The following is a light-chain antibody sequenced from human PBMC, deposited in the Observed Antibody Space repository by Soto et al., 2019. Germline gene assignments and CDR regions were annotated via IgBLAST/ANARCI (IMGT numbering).Light chain of an antibody. CDR1: QSVNSNY. CDR3: QQRSYWPQLT. Sequence: EIVLMQSPGTLSLSPGEGATLSCRASQSVNSNYLAWYQQKPGQAPTVLIFDTSRRATGVPDRFSGSGSGTDFTLTISRLEPDDFAVYYCQQRSYWPQLTFGGGTKVEIK. V-gene: IGKV3D-20*02. CDR2: DTS. J-gene: IGKJ4*01.